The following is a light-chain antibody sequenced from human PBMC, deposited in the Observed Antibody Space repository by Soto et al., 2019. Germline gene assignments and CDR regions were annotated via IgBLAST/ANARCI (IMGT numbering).Light chain of an antibody. CDR2: DAS. V-gene: IGKV1-5*01. J-gene: IGKJ1*01. CDR3: QQYNTYWT. Sequence: DIQMTQSPSTLSATAGDRVTITCRASQSISTWLAWHQQKPGKAPKLLIYDASTLQSGVPSRFSGSGSGTEFTLTITSLQPDDFATYYCQQYNTYWTFGQGTTVDIK. CDR1: QSISTW.